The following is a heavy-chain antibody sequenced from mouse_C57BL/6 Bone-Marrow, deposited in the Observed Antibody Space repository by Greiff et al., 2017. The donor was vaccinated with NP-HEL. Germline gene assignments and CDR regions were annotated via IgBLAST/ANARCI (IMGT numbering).Heavy chain of an antibody. CDR2: IDPETGGT. V-gene: IGHV1-15*01. CDR1: GYTFTDYE. CDR3: TRYYYGSEPFAY. Sequence: VQVVESGAELVRPGASVTLSCKASGYTFTDYEMHWVKQTPVHGLEWIGAIDPETGGTAYNQKFKGKAILTADKSSSTAYMELRSLTSEDSAVYYCTRYYYGSEPFAYWGQGTLVTVSA. J-gene: IGHJ3*01. D-gene: IGHD1-1*01.